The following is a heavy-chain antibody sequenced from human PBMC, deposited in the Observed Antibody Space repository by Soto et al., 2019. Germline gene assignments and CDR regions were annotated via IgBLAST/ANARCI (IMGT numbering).Heavy chain of an antibody. V-gene: IGHV3-23*01. J-gene: IGHJ2*01. Sequence: ELQLLESGGGLVQPGGSLRLSCAASGFTFSSYAMTWVRRAPGKGLEWISTINSAGNTYYADSVKGRFTVSRDKSKNTLYLQMSGLKSEDTAVYYCAKDPSSDSLLMWYFDLWGRGTLVTVSS. CDR1: GFTFSSYA. CDR2: INSAGNT. D-gene: IGHD6-25*01. CDR3: AKDPSSDSLLMWYFDL.